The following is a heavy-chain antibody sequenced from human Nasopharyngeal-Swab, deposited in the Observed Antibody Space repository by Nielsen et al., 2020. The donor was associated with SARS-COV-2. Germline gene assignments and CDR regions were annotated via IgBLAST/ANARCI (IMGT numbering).Heavy chain of an antibody. Sequence: ASVQVSCNASGYTFIGYYMHWVRQAPGQGLEWMGRINPNSGGTNYAQKFQGRVTMTRDTSISTAYMELSRLRSDDTAVYYCARDLGRDGYIPDYWGQGTLVTVSS. J-gene: IGHJ4*02. CDR1: GYTFIGYY. D-gene: IGHD5-24*01. CDR3: ARDLGRDGYIPDY. V-gene: IGHV1-2*06. CDR2: INPNSGGT.